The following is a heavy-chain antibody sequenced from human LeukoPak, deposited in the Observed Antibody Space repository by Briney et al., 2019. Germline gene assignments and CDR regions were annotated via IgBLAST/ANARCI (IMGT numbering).Heavy chain of an antibody. J-gene: IGHJ4*02. CDR2: IKYDGSEN. CDR3: ATRNIFEY. Sequence: GGSLRLSCTVSGFTFSGHWMNWVRQAPGKGPEWVATIKYDGSENAYVDSVEGRFTISRDNSKDSLFLQMDSLRAEDTAVYYCATRNIFEYWGQGTLVTVSS. V-gene: IGHV3-7*01. CDR1: GFTFSGHW.